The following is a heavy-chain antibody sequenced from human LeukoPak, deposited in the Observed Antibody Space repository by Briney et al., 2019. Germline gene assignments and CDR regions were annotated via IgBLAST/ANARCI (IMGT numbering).Heavy chain of an antibody. CDR3: ARGRDDYVGP. V-gene: IGHV4-30-2*01. J-gene: IGHJ5*02. D-gene: IGHD5-24*01. CDR1: GGSISSGVFS. Sequence: SQTLSLTCAVSGGSISSGVFSWNWIRQPPGKGLEWIGYIYQTGSTYYNPSLRSRVTISIDTSNNQFSLRLSSVTAADTAVYYCARGRDDYVGPWGQGILVTVSS. CDR2: IYQTGST.